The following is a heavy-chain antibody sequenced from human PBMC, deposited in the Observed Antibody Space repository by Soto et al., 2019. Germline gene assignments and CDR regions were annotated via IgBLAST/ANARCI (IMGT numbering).Heavy chain of an antibody. J-gene: IGHJ4*02. CDR3: ARRYGYYFDY. CDR2: IYHSGST. D-gene: IGHD3-9*01. Sequence: SETLSLTCAVSGGSISSGGYSWSWIRQPPGKGLEWIGYIYHSGSTYYNPSLKSRVTISVDRSKNQFSLKLSSVTAADTAVYYCARRYGYYFDYWGQGTLVTVSS. CDR1: GGSISSGGYS. V-gene: IGHV4-30-2*01.